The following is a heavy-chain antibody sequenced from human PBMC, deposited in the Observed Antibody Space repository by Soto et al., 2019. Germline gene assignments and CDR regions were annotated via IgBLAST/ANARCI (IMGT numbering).Heavy chain of an antibody. CDR2: IYYSGST. CDR1: GGSISSGGYY. D-gene: IGHD6-19*01. Sequence: QVQLQESGPGLVKPSQTLSLTCTVSGGSISSGGYYWSWIRQHPGKGLEWIGYIYYSGSTYYNPSLXSXVXIXXDTSKNQFSLKLSSVTAADTAVYYCARRYSSGFDYWGQGTLVTVSS. J-gene: IGHJ4*02. CDR3: ARRYSSGFDY. V-gene: IGHV4-31*03.